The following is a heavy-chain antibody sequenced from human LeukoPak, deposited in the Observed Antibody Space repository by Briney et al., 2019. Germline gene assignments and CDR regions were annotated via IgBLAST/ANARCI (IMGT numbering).Heavy chain of an antibody. CDR2: ISGSGGST. Sequence: GGSLRLSCAASGFTISSYAMSWVRQAPGKGLEWVSAISGSGGSTYYADSVKGRFTISRENARNTLYLQMNSLTAEDTAVYYCVRDLILVWTPGDDFDHWGQGTLVTVSS. D-gene: IGHD3-16*01. V-gene: IGHV3-23*01. CDR3: VRDLILVWTPGDDFDH. CDR1: GFTISSYA. J-gene: IGHJ4*02.